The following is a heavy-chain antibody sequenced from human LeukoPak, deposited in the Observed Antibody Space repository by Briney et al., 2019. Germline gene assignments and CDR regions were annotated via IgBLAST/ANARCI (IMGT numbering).Heavy chain of an antibody. CDR3: AGGSSGTEGFDS. CDR1: GYTFSKFG. Sequence: ASVKVSLKASGYTFSKFGISWVRQAPGQGLEWMGWIYNGNIKYAQSLQGRVTMTTDTSTSTAYMELRSLKSDDTAVYYCAGGSSGTEGFDSGGQGTLVTVSS. D-gene: IGHD6-19*01. V-gene: IGHV1-18*01. J-gene: IGHJ5*01. CDR2: IYNGNI.